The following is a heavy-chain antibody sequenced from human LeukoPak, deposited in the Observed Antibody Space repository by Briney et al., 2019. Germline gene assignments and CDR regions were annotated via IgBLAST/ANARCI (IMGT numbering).Heavy chain of an antibody. CDR2: IYYSGST. CDR3: ARVDTGLGVVGAILGAFDI. Sequence: SETLSLTCTVSGGSVSSGSYYWSWIRQPPGKGLEWIGYIYYSGSTNYNPSLKSRVTISVDTSKNQFSLKLSSVTAADTAVYYCARVDTGLGVVGAILGAFDIWGQGTMVTVSS. V-gene: IGHV4-61*01. CDR1: GGSVSSGSYY. J-gene: IGHJ3*02. D-gene: IGHD1-26*01.